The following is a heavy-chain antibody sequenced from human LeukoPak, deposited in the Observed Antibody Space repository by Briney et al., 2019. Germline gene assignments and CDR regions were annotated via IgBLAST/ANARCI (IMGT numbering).Heavy chain of an antibody. D-gene: IGHD6-13*01. Sequence: SETLSFTCAVYGGSFSGYYWSWIRQPPGKGLEWIGEINHSGSTNYNPSLKSRVTMSVDTSKNQFSLKLSSVTAADTAVYYCARHGNIAAAGTGFDYWGQGTLVTVSS. V-gene: IGHV4-34*01. CDR1: GGSFSGYY. CDR2: INHSGST. CDR3: ARHGNIAAAGTGFDY. J-gene: IGHJ4*02.